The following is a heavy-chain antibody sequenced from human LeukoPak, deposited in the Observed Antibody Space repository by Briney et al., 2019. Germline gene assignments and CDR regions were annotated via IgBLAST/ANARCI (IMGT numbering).Heavy chain of an antibody. D-gene: IGHD3-3*01. Sequence: GGSLRLSCAASGFTFSSYAMSWVRQAPGKGLEWVSAISGSGGSTYYADSVKGRFTISRDNSKNTLYLQMNSLRAEDTAVYYCAKVGTIFGVVIIPPDAFDIWGHGTMVTVSS. CDR1: GFTFSSYA. V-gene: IGHV3-23*01. CDR3: AKVGTIFGVVIIPPDAFDI. J-gene: IGHJ3*02. CDR2: ISGSGGST.